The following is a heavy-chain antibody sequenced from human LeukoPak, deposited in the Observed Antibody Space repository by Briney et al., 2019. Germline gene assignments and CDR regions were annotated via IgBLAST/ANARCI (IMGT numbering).Heavy chain of an antibody. CDR2: IDYSGST. Sequence: SETLSLTCTVSGGSISSGSYYWSWIRQPAGKGLEWIGYIDYSGSTYYNPSLKSRVTISVDTSKNQFSLKLSSVTAADTAVYYCARGLAPYYYDSSGPRSMWFDPWGQGTLVTVSS. V-gene: IGHV4-30-4*08. D-gene: IGHD3-22*01. CDR3: ARGLAPYYYDSSGPRSMWFDP. J-gene: IGHJ5*02. CDR1: GGSISSGSYY.